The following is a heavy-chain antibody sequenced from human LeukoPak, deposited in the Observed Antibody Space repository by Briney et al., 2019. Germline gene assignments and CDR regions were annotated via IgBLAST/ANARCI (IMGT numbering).Heavy chain of an antibody. J-gene: IGHJ4*02. CDR2: IIPIFGTA. V-gene: IGHV1-69*13. D-gene: IGHD2-2*01. CDR3: ATFDSTGHSFEY. Sequence: SVKVSCKASGGTFSSYAISWVRQAPGQGLEWMGGIIPIFGTANYAQKFQGRVTITADESTSTAYMELSSLRSEDTAVYYCATFDSTGHSFEYWGQGTLVTVSS. CDR1: GGTFSSYA.